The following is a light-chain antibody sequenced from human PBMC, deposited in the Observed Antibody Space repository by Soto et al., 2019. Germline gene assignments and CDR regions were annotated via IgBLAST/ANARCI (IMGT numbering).Light chain of an antibody. V-gene: IGKV3-20*01. CDR2: GAS. J-gene: IGKJ1*01. Sequence: EIVLTQSPGTLSLSPGERATLSCRASQSVSSSYLAWYQQKPGQAPRLLIYGASSRATCIPDRFSGSGSGTVVTLTISRLAPEDFAVYYCQQYGSSPPETFGQGTKVEIK. CDR1: QSVSSSY. CDR3: QQYGSSPPET.